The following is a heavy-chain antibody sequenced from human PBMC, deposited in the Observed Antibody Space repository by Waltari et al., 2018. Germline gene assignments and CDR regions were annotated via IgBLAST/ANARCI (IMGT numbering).Heavy chain of an antibody. CDR3: AKDSWYNWDLNY. D-gene: IGHD1-7*01. CDR2: IRYDGINK. V-gene: IGHV3-30*02. J-gene: IGHJ4*02. Sequence: QVQLVESGGGVVQPGGSLRLSCAASGFSFSDNGMHWVRQAPGKGLEWVTFIRYDGINKYYADSVKGRFTISRDNSKDTLYLQMNSLRAEDTAVYYCAKDSWYNWDLNYWGQGALVTVSS. CDR1: GFSFSDNG.